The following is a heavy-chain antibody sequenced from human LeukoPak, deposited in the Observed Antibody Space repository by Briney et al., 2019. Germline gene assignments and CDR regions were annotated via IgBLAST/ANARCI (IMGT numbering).Heavy chain of an antibody. CDR2: IIPTFGTA. Sequence: GASVKVSCKASRGTFSSYALIWVRQAPGQGLEWMGGIIPTFGTAAYAQKFQGRVTMTTDTSTNTAYMELRSLRSDDTAVYYCARVRRELLDYSFDYWGQGTLVTVSS. V-gene: IGHV1-69*05. CDR3: ARVRRELLDYSFDY. D-gene: IGHD1-7*01. CDR1: RGTFSSYA. J-gene: IGHJ4*02.